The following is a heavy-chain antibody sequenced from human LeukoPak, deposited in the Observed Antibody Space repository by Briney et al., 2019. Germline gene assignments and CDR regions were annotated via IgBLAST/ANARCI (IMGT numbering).Heavy chain of an antibody. D-gene: IGHD1-26*01. V-gene: IGHV4-59*01. J-gene: IGHJ4*02. CDR2: IYYIGST. Sequence: SETLSLTCTVSGGSISSYYWSWIRQPPGKGLEWIGYIYYIGSTNYNPSLKSRVTIPVDTSKNQFSLKLTSVTAADTAVYYCARGSYYFDYWGQGTLVTVSS. CDR1: GGSISSYY. CDR3: ARGSYYFDY.